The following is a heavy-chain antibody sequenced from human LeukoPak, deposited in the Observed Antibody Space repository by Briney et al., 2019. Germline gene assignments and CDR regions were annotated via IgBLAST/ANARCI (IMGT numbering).Heavy chain of an antibody. D-gene: IGHD6-6*01. CDR3: ARAAIASRPRGWFDP. Sequence: ASVNVSCTASGYTFTGYYMHWVRQAPGQGIEWMGWINPNSGGTNYVQKFQGRVTMTRDTSTSTAYMELSRLRSDDTAVYYCARAAIASRPRGWFDPWGQGTLVTVSS. CDR2: INPNSGGT. V-gene: IGHV1-2*02. J-gene: IGHJ5*02. CDR1: GYTFTGYY.